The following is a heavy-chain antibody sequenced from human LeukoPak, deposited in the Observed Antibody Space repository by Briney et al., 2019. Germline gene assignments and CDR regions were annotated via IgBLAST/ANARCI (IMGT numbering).Heavy chain of an antibody. V-gene: IGHV3-72*01. Sequence: PGGSLTLSCAASGFTFSDHYMDWVRQAPGKGLEWVGRTRNKANSYTTEYAASVKGRFTISRDDSKNSLYLQMNRLKTEDTAVYYCATFDYWGQGTLVTVSS. CDR3: ATFDY. CDR2: TRNKANSYTT. J-gene: IGHJ4*02. CDR1: GFTFSDHY.